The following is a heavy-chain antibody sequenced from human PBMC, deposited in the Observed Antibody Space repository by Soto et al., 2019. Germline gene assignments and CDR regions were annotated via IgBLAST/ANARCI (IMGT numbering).Heavy chain of an antibody. D-gene: IGHD3-22*01. Sequence: EVQLLESGGGLVQPGGSLRLSCAASGITISNYPMSWVRQAPGKGLDWVSGISGSGDRTYYADSAKGRFTISKDNSRNSLSLQLDSLGVEDTAVYSCVQDDGGYPSTAPHWGQGTLVTVSS. CDR1: GITISNYP. J-gene: IGHJ4*02. V-gene: IGHV3-23*01. CDR2: ISGSGDRT. CDR3: VQDDGGYPSTAPH.